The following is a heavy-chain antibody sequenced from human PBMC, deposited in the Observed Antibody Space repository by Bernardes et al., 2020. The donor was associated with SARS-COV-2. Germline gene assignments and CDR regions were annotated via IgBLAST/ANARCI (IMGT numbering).Heavy chain of an antibody. Sequence: GSLRLSCTASGFSFTSYWMTWVRQAPGQGLEWVANIKEDGSEKYYVDSVKGRFTISRDNAKNSVYLQMNSLRAEDTAVYYCARGRYRHPYWGQGTLVTVSS. CDR1: GFSFTSYW. CDR2: IKEDGSEK. J-gene: IGHJ4*02. CDR3: ARGRYRHPY. D-gene: IGHD5-18*01. V-gene: IGHV3-7*04.